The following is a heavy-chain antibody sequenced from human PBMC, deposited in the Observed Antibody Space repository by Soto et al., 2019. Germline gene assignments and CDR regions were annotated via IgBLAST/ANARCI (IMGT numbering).Heavy chain of an antibody. CDR1: RFTVGSSY. V-gene: IGHV3-53*01. Sequence: GGSLGLSCTASRFTVGSSYVSWVRQAPGKGLEWVSVIYTGDTPYYADSVKGRFTISRDNSKNTLYLQMNSLRVEDTAVYYCTRDLMDVVPPADDLFDPWGQGILVPVSS. D-gene: IGHD2-2*01. CDR2: IYTGDTP. J-gene: IGHJ5*02. CDR3: TRDLMDVVPPADDLFDP.